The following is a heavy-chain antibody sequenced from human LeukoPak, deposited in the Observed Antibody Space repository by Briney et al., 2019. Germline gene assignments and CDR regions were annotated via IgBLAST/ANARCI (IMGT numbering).Heavy chain of an antibody. V-gene: IGHV5-51*01. CDR2: IYPGDSDT. CDR1: EYSFTSYW. CDR3: ARRARRRILTGYIYYFDY. D-gene: IGHD3-9*01. Sequence: GESLKISCKGSEYSFTSYWIGWVGQMPGKGLEWMGIIYPGDSDTRYSPSFQGQVTISADKSISTAYLQWSSLKASDTAMYYCARRARRRILTGYIYYFDYWGQGTLVTVSS. J-gene: IGHJ4*02.